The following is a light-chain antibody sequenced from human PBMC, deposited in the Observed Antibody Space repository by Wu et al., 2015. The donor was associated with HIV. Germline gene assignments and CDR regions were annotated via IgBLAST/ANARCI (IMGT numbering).Light chain of an antibody. V-gene: IGKV3-15*01. CDR1: QSVSSN. CDR3: QQYNNWPPYT. J-gene: IGKJ2*01. CDR2: GAS. Sequence: EIVLTQSPGTLSLSPGERATLSCRASQSVSSNLAWYQQKPGQAPRLLIYGASTRATGIPARFSGSGSGTEFTLTISSMQSEDFAVYYCQQYNNWPPYTFGRGTKLEI.